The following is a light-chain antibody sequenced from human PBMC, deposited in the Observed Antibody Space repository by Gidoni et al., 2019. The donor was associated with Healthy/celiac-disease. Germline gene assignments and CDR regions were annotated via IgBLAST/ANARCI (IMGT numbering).Light chain of an antibody. V-gene: IGKV4-1*01. CDR3: QQYYSTPRT. J-gene: IGKJ1*01. Sequence: DIVMTPSPDPLAVSLGERATINCKSSQSVLYSSNNKNYLAWYQQKPGQPPKLLIYWASTRESGVPDRFSGSGSGTDFTLTISSLQAEDVAVYYCQQYYSTPRTFXXXTKVEIK. CDR2: WAS. CDR1: QSVLYSSNNKNY.